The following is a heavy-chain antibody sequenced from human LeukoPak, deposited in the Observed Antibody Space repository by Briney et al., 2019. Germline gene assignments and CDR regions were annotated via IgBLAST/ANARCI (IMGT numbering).Heavy chain of an antibody. D-gene: IGHD2-2*01. CDR3: ARQCSSTSCYSY. CDR2: IYYGGST. J-gene: IGHJ4*02. Sequence: NPPETLSLTCTVSGGSISSSTYYWGWIRQPPGKGLEWIGNIYYGGSTFYNPSLKSRVTISLDTSKNQFSLKLSSVTAADTAVYFCARQCSSTSCYSYWGQGTLVTVSS. CDR1: GGSISSSTYY. V-gene: IGHV4-39*01.